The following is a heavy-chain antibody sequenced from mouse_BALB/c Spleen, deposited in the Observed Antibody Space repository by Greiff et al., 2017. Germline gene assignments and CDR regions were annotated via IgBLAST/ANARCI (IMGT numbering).Heavy chain of an antibody. J-gene: IGHJ4*01. CDR1: GFSLTGYG. CDR3: ARDRGYYDYVYAMDY. CDR2: IWGDGST. V-gene: IGHV2-6-7*01. D-gene: IGHD2-4*01. Sequence: VQGVESGPGLVAPSQSLSITCTVSGFSLTGYGVNWVRQPPGKGLEWLGMIWGDGSTDYNSALKSRLSISKDNSKSQVFLKMNSLQTDDTARYYCARDRGYYDYVYAMDYWGQGTSVTVSS.